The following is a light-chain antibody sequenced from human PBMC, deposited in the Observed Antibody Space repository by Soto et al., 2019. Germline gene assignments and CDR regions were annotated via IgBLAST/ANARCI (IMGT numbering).Light chain of an antibody. J-gene: IGLJ3*02. CDR1: SSDIGSYNL. CDR2: EGS. CDR3: CSHVARSTLL. Sequence: QSALTQPASVSGSPGQSITISCTGSSSDIGSYNLVSWYQQHPGKAPKLMIYEGSKRPSGVSNRFSGSKPGNTASLTISGLQAEDEADYYCCSHVARSTLLFGGGTQLTVL. V-gene: IGLV2-23*01.